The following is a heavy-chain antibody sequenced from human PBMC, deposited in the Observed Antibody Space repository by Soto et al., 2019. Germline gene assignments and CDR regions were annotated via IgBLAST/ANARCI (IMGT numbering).Heavy chain of an antibody. CDR1: ADTFTSYY. V-gene: IGHV1-2*02. J-gene: IGHJ4*02. CDR2: INPNGGST. D-gene: IGHD4-17*01. Sequence: ASVKVSCKAPADTFTSYYMHWVRQAPGHGLEWMGVINPNGGSTRFAQTFQGRVTMTRDTSISTAYMELSRLRPDDTAVYYCARSLTTLTTLLDYWGQGTLVTVS. CDR3: ARSLTTLTTLLDY.